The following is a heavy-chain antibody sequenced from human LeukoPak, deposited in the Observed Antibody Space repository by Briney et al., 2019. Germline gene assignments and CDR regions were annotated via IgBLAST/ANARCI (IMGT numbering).Heavy chain of an antibody. CDR3: ARGTYYYDSSGYGDAFDI. CDR1: GFTFSDYY. CDR2: ISSSSSYI. Sequence: PGGSLRLSCAASGFTFSDYYMNWVRQAPGKGLEWVSSISSSSSYIYYADSVKGRFTISRDNAKNSLYLQMNSLRAEDTAVYYCARGTYYYDSSGYGDAFDIWGQGTMVTVSS. D-gene: IGHD3-22*01. V-gene: IGHV3-21*01. J-gene: IGHJ3*02.